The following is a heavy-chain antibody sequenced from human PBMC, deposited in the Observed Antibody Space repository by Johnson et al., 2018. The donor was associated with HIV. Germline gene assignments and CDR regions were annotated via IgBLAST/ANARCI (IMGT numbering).Heavy chain of an antibody. CDR1: GFNFNSYS. CDR2: IRDGGSNK. Sequence: QVQLVESGGGVVQPGGSLRLSCAASGFNFNSYSMHWVRQAPGKGLEWVAVIRDGGSNKYYADSVKGRFTISRDNSKNTLYLQMNSLRAEDTAVYYCARSRCYYEAFDMWGQGTMVTVS. D-gene: IGHD3-10*01. CDR3: ARSRCYYEAFDM. V-gene: IGHV3-30*04. J-gene: IGHJ3*02.